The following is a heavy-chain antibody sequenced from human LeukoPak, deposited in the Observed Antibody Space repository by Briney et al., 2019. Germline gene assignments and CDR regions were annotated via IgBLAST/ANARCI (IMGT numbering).Heavy chain of an antibody. Sequence: PGGSLRLSCAASGFTFSSYSMNWVRQAPGKGLEWVSSISSSSSYIYYADSVKGRFTIPRNNAKNSLYLQMNSLRAEDTAVYYCARAGLRITMVRGVELGRDYYYYMDVWGKGTTVTISS. J-gene: IGHJ6*03. CDR3: ARAGLRITMVRGVELGRDYYYYMDV. D-gene: IGHD3-10*01. CDR2: ISSSSSYI. CDR1: GFTFSSYS. V-gene: IGHV3-21*01.